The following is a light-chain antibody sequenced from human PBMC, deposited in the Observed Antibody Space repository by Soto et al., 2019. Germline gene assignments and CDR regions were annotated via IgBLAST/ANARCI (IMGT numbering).Light chain of an antibody. CDR3: KQSYTWPPRLT. J-gene: IGKJ5*01. CDR1: QSVSIN. CDR2: AVS. Sequence: EIVITQSPATLSLSPGETATLSCRASQSVSINLAWYQQKPGQAPRLLXSAVSTRATGIPARFVGSGSGTEFTRTISSLQSEDFAIYYGKQSYTWPPRLTFGQGTRLEIK. V-gene: IGKV3-15*01.